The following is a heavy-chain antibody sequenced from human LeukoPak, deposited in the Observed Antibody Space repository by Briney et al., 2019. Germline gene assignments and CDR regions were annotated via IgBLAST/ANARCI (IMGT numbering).Heavy chain of an antibody. CDR2: ISSSSSYI. J-gene: IGHJ4*02. CDR3: ASGESILTGFDY. D-gene: IGHD3-9*01. V-gene: IGHV3-21*01. CDR1: GFTFSSYS. Sequence: GGSLRLSCAASGFTFSSYSMNWARQAPGKGLEWVSSISSSSSYIYYADSVKGRFTISRDNAKNSLYLQMNSLRAEDTAVYYCASGESILTGFDYWGQGTLVTVSS.